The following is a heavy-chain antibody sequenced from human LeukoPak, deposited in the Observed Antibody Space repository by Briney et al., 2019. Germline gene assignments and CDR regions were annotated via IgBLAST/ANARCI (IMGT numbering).Heavy chain of an antibody. D-gene: IGHD4-17*01. J-gene: IGHJ4*02. Sequence: SETLSLTCTVSGGSISSSSYYWGWIRQPPGKGLEWIGSIYYSGSTYYNPSLKSRVTISVDTSKNQFFLKLSSVTAADTAVYYCARARLTTVTTEFDYWGQGTLVTVSS. CDR2: IYYSGST. V-gene: IGHV4-39*01. CDR1: GGSISSSSYY. CDR3: ARARLTTVTTEFDY.